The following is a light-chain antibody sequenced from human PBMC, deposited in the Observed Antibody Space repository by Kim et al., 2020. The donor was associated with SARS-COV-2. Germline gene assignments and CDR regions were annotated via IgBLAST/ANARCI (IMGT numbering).Light chain of an antibody. CDR3: ASWDDSLSARV. Sequence: QRVTISCSGSRSNIGSDYVYWYQQLPGPAPKLLIYKNNQRPSGVPDRFSGSKSGTSASLAISGLRSEDEADYYCASWDDSLSARVFGGGTQLTVL. CDR2: KNN. J-gene: IGLJ2*01. CDR1: RSNIGSDY. V-gene: IGLV1-47*01.